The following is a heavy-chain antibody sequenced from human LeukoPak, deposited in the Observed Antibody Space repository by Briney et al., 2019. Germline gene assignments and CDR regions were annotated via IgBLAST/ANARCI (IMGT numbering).Heavy chain of an antibody. CDR1: GDSVSSNSAA. CDR3: ARGTGTFDY. J-gene: IGHJ4*02. V-gene: IGHV6-1*01. Sequence: SQTLSLTCAISGDSVSSNSAAWNWIRQSPSSGLEWLGRTYYRSQWYSDYAVSVKSRITINPDISQNQFSLQLNSVTPEDTAVYFCARGTGTFDYWGQGTLVTVSS. CDR2: TYYRSQWYS. D-gene: IGHD1-7*01.